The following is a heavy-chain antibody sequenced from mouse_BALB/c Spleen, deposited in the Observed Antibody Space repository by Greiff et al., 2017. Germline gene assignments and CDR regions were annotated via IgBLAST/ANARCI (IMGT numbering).Heavy chain of an antibody. CDR3: NAADYYAMDY. J-gene: IGHJ4*01. CDR1: GFNITDYY. Sequence: VQLQQSGAELVRSGASVKLSCTASGFNITDYYMHWVKQRPEQGLEWIGWIDPENGDTEYAPKFQGKATMTADTSSNTAYLQLSSLTSEDTAVYYCNAADYYAMDYWGQGTSVTVSS. CDR2: IDPENGDT. V-gene: IGHV14-4*02.